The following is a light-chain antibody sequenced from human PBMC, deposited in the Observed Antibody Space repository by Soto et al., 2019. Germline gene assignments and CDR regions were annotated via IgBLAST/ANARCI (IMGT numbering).Light chain of an antibody. CDR2: AAS. J-gene: IGKJ2*01. Sequence: EIVLTQSPGTLSLSPGERATLSCRASQSVRSIYLAWYQQKPGQAPRLVIYAASSRATGIPDRFSGSGSGTDFTLTISRVEPEVFAVYYCQQYSRSPQKMYTFGQGTKLEIK. CDR1: QSVRSIY. V-gene: IGKV3-20*01. CDR3: QQYSRSPQKMYT.